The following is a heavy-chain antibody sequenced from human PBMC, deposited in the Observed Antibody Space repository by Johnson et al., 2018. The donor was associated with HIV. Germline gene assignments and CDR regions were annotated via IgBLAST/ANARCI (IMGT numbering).Heavy chain of an antibody. D-gene: IGHD1-7*01. V-gene: IGHV3-11*04. CDR3: ARDRIPYNWNYEGDAFDI. CDR1: GFIFSDYY. J-gene: IGHJ3*02. Sequence: QVQLVESGGGLVQPGGSLRLPCAASGFIFSDYYMTWIRQAPGKGLEWVSAISGSGGSTYYADSVTGRFTISRADAKNSLYLQMNSLRAEDTAVYYCARDRIPYNWNYEGDAFDIWGQGTMVTVSS. CDR2: ISGSGGST.